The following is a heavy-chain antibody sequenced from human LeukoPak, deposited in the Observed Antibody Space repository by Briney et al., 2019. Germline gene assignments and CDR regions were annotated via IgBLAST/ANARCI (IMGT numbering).Heavy chain of an antibody. Sequence: GGSLRLSCAAAGFTFSSYEMNWVRQAPGKGLEWVSYISSSGSTKYYADSVKGRFTISRDNAENSLYLQMNSLRAEDTAVYYCARKDSRMWYYYYWGQGTLVTVSS. CDR3: ARKDSRMWYYYY. D-gene: IGHD6-13*01. CDR1: GFTFSSYE. V-gene: IGHV3-48*03. J-gene: IGHJ4*02. CDR2: ISSSGSTK.